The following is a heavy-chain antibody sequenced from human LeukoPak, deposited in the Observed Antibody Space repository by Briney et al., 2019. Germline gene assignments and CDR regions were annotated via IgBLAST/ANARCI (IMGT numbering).Heavy chain of an antibody. J-gene: IGHJ4*02. CDR3: VREGPGGSYFHS. Sequence: PESLFLTCSVSGFSIRSGYYWGWIRQPPGKGLEWIASAYHSGSSYSNPSLKSRVTIALDTSQDHLPLNLTSVTAEDTAVYYCVREGPGGSYFHSWGQGTLVTVSS. CDR2: AYHSGSS. D-gene: IGHD1-26*01. V-gene: IGHV4-38-2*02. CDR1: GFSIRSGYY.